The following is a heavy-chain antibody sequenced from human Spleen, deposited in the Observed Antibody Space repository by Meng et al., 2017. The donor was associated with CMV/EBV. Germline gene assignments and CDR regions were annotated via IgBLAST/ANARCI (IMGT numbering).Heavy chain of an antibody. D-gene: IGHD3-10*01. Sequence: GESLKISCAASGFTFSDYYMSWIRQAPGKGLEWVSYISSSGSTIYYADSVKGRFTISRDNAKNSLYLQMNSLRAEDTAVYYCARDLPMVRGVTYSYYYYGMDVWGQGTTVTVSS. J-gene: IGHJ6*02. CDR1: GFTFSDYY. V-gene: IGHV3-11*04. CDR3: ARDLPMVRGVTYSYYYYGMDV. CDR2: ISSSGSTI.